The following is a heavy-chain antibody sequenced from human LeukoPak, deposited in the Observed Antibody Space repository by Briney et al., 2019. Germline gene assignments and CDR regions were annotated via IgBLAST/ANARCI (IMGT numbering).Heavy chain of an antibody. CDR2: INWNGGST. Sequence: PGGSLRLSCAASGFTFDDYGMSWVRQAPGKGLEWVSGINWNGGSTGYADSVKGRFTMSRDNAKNSLYLQVSSLRAEDTAVYYCARPKDSGDSVVAFDSWGQGTLVTVSS. J-gene: IGHJ4*02. CDR3: ARPKDSGDSVVAFDS. V-gene: IGHV3-20*04. CDR1: GFTFDDYG. D-gene: IGHD4-17*01.